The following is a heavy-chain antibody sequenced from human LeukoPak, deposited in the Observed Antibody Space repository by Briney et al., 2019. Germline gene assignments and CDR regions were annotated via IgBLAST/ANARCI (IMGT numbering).Heavy chain of an antibody. CDR3: ARGSVGATGSAFDY. J-gene: IGHJ4*02. V-gene: IGHV4-34*01. CDR2: INHSGST. D-gene: IGHD1-26*01. Sequence: PSETLSLTCAVYGGSFSGYYWSWIRQPPGKGLEWIGEINHSGSTNYNPSLKSRVTMSVDTSKNQFSLKLSSVTAADTAVYYCARGSVGATGSAFDYWGQGTLVTVSS. CDR1: GGSFSGYY.